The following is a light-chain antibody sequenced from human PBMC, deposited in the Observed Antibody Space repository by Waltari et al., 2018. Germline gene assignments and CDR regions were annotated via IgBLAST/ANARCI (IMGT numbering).Light chain of an antibody. V-gene: IGLV1-40*01. CDR2: GNR. CDR1: SSNIGAGYD. Sequence: QSVLTQPPSVSGAPGQRVTISCTGSSSNIGAGYDVHWYQQLPGTAPKLLIYGNRNRPSEVPDRIAGAKSGTSASLAITGLQAEDEADYYCQSYDSSLSGSYVFGTGTKVTVL. CDR3: QSYDSSLSGSYV. J-gene: IGLJ1*01.